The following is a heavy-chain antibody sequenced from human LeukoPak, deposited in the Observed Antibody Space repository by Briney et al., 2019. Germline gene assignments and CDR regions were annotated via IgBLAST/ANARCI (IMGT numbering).Heavy chain of an antibody. CDR1: GYSISSGYY. J-gene: IGHJ3*02. D-gene: IGHD3-22*01. CDR2: IYHSGST. V-gene: IGHV4-38-2*02. Sequence: SETLSLTCTVSGYSISSGYYWGWIRQPPGKGLEWIGSIYHSGSTYYNPSLKSRVTISVDTSKNQFSLKLSSVTAADTAVYYCASYYYDSSGYVDAFDIWGQGTMVTVSS. CDR3: ASYYYDSSGYVDAFDI.